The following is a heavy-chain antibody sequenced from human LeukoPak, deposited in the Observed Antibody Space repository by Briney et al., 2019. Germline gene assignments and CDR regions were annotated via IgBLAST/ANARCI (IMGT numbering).Heavy chain of an antibody. CDR2: VYYSGST. V-gene: IGHV4-59*08. Sequence: SETLSLTCTVSGGSISSHYWSWIRQLPGKGLEWIGCVYYSGSTIYNPSLKSRITISVDTSKNQFSLQLSSVTAADTAIYFCARQVIGSNTPFDFWGQGTLVTVSS. D-gene: IGHD2-21*01. J-gene: IGHJ4*02. CDR3: ARQVIGSNTPFDF. CDR1: GGSISSHY.